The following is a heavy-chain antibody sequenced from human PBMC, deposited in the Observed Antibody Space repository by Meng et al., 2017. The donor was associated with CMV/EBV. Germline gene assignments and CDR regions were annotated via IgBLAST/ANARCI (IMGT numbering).Heavy chain of an antibody. J-gene: IGHJ5*02. CDR2: INPNSGGT. Sequence: ASVTVSCTASGYTFTGYYMHWVRQAPGQGLEWMGWINPNSGGTNYAQKFQGRVTMTRDTSISTAYMELSRLRSDDTAVYYCARDLGWCWDYGGNSCRSWFDPWGQGTLVTVSS. D-gene: IGHD4-23*01. V-gene: IGHV1-2*02. CDR1: GYTFTGYY. CDR3: ARDLGWCWDYGGNSCRSWFDP.